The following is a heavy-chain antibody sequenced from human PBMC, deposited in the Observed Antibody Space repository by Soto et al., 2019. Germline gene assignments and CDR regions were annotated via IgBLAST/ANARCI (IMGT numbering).Heavy chain of an antibody. CDR2: INHGGST. Sequence: KTSETLSLTCAVYGGSFSGYYWSWIRQPPGKGLEWIGEINHGGSTNYNPSLKSRVTMSLDTSKNQFSLKLTSVTAADTSVYYCARGPEYYYGGSGYVDYWGRGTLVTV. V-gene: IGHV4-34*01. D-gene: IGHD3-22*01. CDR3: ARGPEYYYGGSGYVDY. CDR1: GGSFSGYY. J-gene: IGHJ4*02.